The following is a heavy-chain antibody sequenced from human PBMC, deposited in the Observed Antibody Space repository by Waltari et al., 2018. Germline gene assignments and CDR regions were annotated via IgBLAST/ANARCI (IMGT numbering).Heavy chain of an antibody. D-gene: IGHD3-3*01. J-gene: IGHJ4*02. V-gene: IGHV1-46*01. Sequence: QVQLVQSGAEVKKPRASVKLYCTASGYTVTTNHIHWVRPATGQGLEWMGIFNPSGDGTRYAQKFQGRVTMTGDTFTNTVYMELSSLRSEDTAVYYCSRDRGGSWTFDYWGQGTLVTVSS. CDR3: SRDRGGSWTFDY. CDR1: GYTVTTNH. CDR2: FNPSGDGT.